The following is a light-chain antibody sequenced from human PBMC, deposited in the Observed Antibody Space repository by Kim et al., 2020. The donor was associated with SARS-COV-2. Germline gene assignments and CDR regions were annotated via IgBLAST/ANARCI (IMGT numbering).Light chain of an antibody. V-gene: IGLV6-57*01. CDR2: ENN. Sequence: KTVTISCTRSSGSIVGDYVQWYQQRPGSSPTSVIYENNQRPSGVPDRFSGSIDSSSNSASLTISGLKTEDEADYYCQSYDSDNWVFGGGTRLTVL. J-gene: IGLJ3*02. CDR1: SGSIVGDY. CDR3: QSYDSDNWV.